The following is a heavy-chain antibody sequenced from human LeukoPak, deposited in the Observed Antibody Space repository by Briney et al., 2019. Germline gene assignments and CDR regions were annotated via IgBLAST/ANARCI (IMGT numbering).Heavy chain of an antibody. CDR1: GFSLSTSGVR. CDR3: ARFYRGVDY. D-gene: IGHD1-26*01. CDR2: TYWNDDK. V-gene: IGHV2-5*01. Sequence: ESGPTLVKPTQTLTLTCTFSGFSLSTSGVRVGWSRQPPEKALARLAVTYWNDDKRYGPSLKTRLTIVKDTSRNQVVLTMTNMDPVDTATYYCARFYRGVDYWGQGTLVTVSS. J-gene: IGHJ4*02.